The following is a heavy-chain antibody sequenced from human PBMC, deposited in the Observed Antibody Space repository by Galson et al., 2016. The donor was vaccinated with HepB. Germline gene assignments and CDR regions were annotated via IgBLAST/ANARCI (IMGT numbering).Heavy chain of an antibody. Sequence: SLRLSCAASGYSFYDHAMHWVRQAPGKGLEWVSGISWASDNINYAATVSGRFTISRDNAKKSLYLQMDSLRGEDTAFYYCAKVGASSAFGYFDSWGQGTLVAVSS. CDR2: ISWASDNI. CDR1: GYSFYDHA. V-gene: IGHV3-9*01. CDR3: AKVGASSAFGYFDS. D-gene: IGHD3-16*01. J-gene: IGHJ4*02.